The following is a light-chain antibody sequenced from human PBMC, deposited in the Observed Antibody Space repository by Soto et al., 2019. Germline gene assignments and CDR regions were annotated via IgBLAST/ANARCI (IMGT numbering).Light chain of an antibody. J-gene: IGLJ2*01. V-gene: IGLV2-14*03. Sequence: QSVLTQPASVSGSPGQSITISCTGTSSDVGGYNYVSWYQQYPGKAPKLMIYDVSNRPSGVSSRFSGSKSGNTASLTISGLQAEDEADYYCSSHTSSSTLVFGGGTKVTVL. CDR2: DVS. CDR3: SSHTSSSTLV. CDR1: SSDVGGYNY.